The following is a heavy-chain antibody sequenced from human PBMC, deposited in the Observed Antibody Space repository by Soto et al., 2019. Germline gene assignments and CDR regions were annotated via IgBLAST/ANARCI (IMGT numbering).Heavy chain of an antibody. Sequence: GALRLSCAASGFTFSSYAMSWVRQAPGKGLEGVSAISGSGGSTYYADYVKGRFTISRDNSKNTLYLQMNSLRAEDTAVYYCAKDLGGAAAGFDSWGQGTLVTVSS. J-gene: IGHJ4*02. CDR1: GFTFSSYA. CDR2: ISGSGGST. CDR3: AKDLGGAAAGFDS. D-gene: IGHD6-13*01. V-gene: IGHV3-23*01.